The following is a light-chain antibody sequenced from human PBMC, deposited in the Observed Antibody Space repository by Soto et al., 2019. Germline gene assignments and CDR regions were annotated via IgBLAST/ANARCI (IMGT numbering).Light chain of an antibody. J-gene: IGKJ4*01. V-gene: IGKV3-15*01. CDR3: QQYYTFPSLT. Sequence: EIVMTQSPATLSVSPGERVTLSCRASQSVRSNLAWYHQKPGQAPRLLIYGASTRATGIPARISGSGSGTEFTLTISSLQSEDSAVYYCQQYYTFPSLTFGGGTRVEIK. CDR2: GAS. CDR1: QSVRSN.